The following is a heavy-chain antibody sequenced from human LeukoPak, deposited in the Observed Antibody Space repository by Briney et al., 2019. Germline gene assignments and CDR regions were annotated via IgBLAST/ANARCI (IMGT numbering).Heavy chain of an antibody. D-gene: IGHD3-22*01. CDR3: ARVLRDSSGYFYWYFDL. CDR2: IYYSGST. V-gene: IGHV4-61*01. J-gene: IGHJ2*01. CDR1: DGSITMDYYY. Sequence: PSETLSLTCSVSDGSITMDYYYWGWIRQPPGKGLEWIGYIYYSGSTNYNPSLKSRVTISVDTSKNQFSLKLSSVTAADTAVYYCARVLRDSSGYFYWYFDLWGRGTLVTVSS.